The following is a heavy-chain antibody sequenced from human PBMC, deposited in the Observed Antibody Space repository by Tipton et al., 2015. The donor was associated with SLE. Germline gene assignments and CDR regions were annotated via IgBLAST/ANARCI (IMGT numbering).Heavy chain of an antibody. CDR2: ISSSSSTI. D-gene: IGHD4-23*01. Sequence: SLRLSCAASGFTFSSYGMHWVRQAPGKGLEWVSYISSSSSTIYYADSVKGRFTISRDNAKNSLYLQMNSLRAEDTAVYYCARDLPNYGGNYGMDVWGQGTTVTVSS. CDR3: ARDLPNYGGNYGMDV. V-gene: IGHV3-48*01. J-gene: IGHJ6*02. CDR1: GFTFSSYG.